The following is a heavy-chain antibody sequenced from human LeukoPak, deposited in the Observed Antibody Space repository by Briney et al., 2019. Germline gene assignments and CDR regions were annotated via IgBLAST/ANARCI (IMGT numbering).Heavy chain of an antibody. CDR3: ARKGSVYTSSWSCFDC. V-gene: IGHV3-48*04. Sequence: GGSLRLSCAASGFTFSSYWMSWVRQAPGKGLEWVSHIGSSGGTIYYADSVKGRFTISRDNAKNSLYLQMNSLRAEDTAVYYCARKGSVYTSSWSCFDCWGQGTLVTVSS. CDR2: IGSSGGTI. J-gene: IGHJ4*02. D-gene: IGHD6-13*01. CDR1: GFTFSSYW.